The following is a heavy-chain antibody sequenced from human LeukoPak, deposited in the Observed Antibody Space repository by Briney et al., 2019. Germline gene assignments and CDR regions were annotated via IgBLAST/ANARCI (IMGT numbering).Heavy chain of an antibody. Sequence: GGSLRLSCAASGFTFISYTMNWGRQAPGKGLEGVSSINSSSSYMYYADSVKGGFTISRDNAKNSLYLQMNSLRAEDTAVYYCARDRDVRAIGMDVWGQGTTVTVSS. CDR1: GFTFISYT. CDR3: ARDRDVRAIGMDV. V-gene: IGHV3-21*06. J-gene: IGHJ6*02. CDR2: INSSSSYM.